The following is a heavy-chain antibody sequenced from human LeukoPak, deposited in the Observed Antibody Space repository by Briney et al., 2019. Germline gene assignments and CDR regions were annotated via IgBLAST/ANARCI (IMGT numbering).Heavy chain of an antibody. CDR2: IGGSGGST. CDR3: AKVRILVGSGSWDY. Sequence: GESLQISCAASGFTFSSYAMSWVRQAPGKGLEWVSAIGGSGGSTYYADSVKGRFTISRDNSKNTLYLQMNSLRAEDTAVYYCAKVRILVGSGSWDYWGQGTLVTVSS. CDR1: GFTFSSYA. J-gene: IGHJ4*02. V-gene: IGHV3-23*01. D-gene: IGHD3-10*01.